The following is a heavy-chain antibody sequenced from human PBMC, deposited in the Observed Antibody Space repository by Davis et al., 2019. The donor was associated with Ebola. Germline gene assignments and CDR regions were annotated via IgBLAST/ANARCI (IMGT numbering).Heavy chain of an antibody. J-gene: IGHJ5*02. V-gene: IGHV3-33*01. Sequence: GESLKISCAASGFTFSSYGMHWVRQAPGKGLEWVAVIWYDGGNKYYADSVKGRFTISRDNSKNTLYLQMNSLRAEDTAVYYCAREWLRAWFDPWGQGTLVTVSS. CDR1: GFTFSSYG. CDR3: AREWLRAWFDP. CDR2: IWYDGGNK. D-gene: IGHD5-12*01.